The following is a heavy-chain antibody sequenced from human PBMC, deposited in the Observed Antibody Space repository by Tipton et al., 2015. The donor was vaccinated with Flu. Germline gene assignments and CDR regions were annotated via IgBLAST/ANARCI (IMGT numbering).Heavy chain of an antibody. V-gene: IGHV3-48*03. CDR1: GFTFSSYE. Sequence: SLRLSCAASGFTFSSYEMNWVRQAPGKGLEWVSYISSSGSTIYYADSVKGRFTISRDNAKNSLYLQMNSLRAEDTAVYYCARAGAYYDFWSGYKYYFDYWGQGTLVTVSS. J-gene: IGHJ4*02. CDR2: ISSSGSTI. CDR3: ARAGAYYDFWSGYKYYFDY. D-gene: IGHD3-3*01.